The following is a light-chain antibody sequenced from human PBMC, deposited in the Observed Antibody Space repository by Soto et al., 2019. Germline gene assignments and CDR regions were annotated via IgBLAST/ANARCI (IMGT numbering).Light chain of an antibody. Sequence: EIVLTQSPGTLSLSPGERATLSCRASQSVSSSYLAWYQQKPGQAPRLLIYGASSRATGIPDRFSGSGSGTDFTLTISSLQSADFALYYCQQYTNWPLIFGQGTRLEIK. CDR3: QQYTNWPLI. J-gene: IGKJ5*01. V-gene: IGKV3-20*01. CDR2: GAS. CDR1: QSVSSSY.